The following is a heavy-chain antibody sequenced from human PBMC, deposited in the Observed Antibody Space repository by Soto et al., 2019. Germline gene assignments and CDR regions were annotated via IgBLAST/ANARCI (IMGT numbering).Heavy chain of an antibody. CDR1: GGTFSSYA. D-gene: IGHD2-21*02. V-gene: IGHV1-69*06. Sequence: QVQLVQSGAEVKKPGSSVKVSCKASGGTFSSYAISWVRQAPGQGLEWIGGIIPIFGTANYAQKFQGRVTITADKSTSTAYMELSSLRSEDTAVYYCASSLLAYCGGDCFVDAFDIWGQGTMVTVSS. CDR2: IIPIFGTA. CDR3: ASSLLAYCGGDCFVDAFDI. J-gene: IGHJ3*02.